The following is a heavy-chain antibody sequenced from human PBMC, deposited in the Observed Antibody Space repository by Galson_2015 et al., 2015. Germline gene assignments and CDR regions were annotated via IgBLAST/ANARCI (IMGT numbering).Heavy chain of an antibody. CDR1: GFTFSSYA. J-gene: IGHJ4*02. V-gene: IGHV3-23*01. D-gene: IGHD4-17*01. Sequence: SLRLSCAASGFTFSSYAMSWVRQAPGKGLEWVSAISGSGGSTYYADSVKGRFTISRDNSKNTLYLQMNSLRAEDTAVYYCAKDTHHDYGDYVFDYWGQGTLVTVPS. CDR3: AKDTHHDYGDYVFDY. CDR2: ISGSGGST.